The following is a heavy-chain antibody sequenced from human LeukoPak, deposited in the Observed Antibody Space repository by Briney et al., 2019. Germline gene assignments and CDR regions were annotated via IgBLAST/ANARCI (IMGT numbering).Heavy chain of an antibody. J-gene: IGHJ5*02. V-gene: IGHV4-4*07. CDR3: ARDDYRGVTNFDP. CDR1: GGSISSYY. D-gene: IGHD3-10*01. Sequence: SETLSLTCTVSGGSISSYYWSWIRQPAGKGLEWIGRIYTSGSTNYNPSLKSRVTMSVDTSKNQFSLQLTSVTAADTAVYYCARDDYRGVTNFDPWGQGTLVTVSS. CDR2: IYTSGST.